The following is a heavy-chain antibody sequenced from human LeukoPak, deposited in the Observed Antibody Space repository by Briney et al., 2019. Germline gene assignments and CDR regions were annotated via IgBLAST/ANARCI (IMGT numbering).Heavy chain of an antibody. CDR2: INSNSGAT. CDR1: GYTFTGYY. CDR3: ARDGSLAY. V-gene: IGHV1-2*02. Sequence: ASVKVSCKASGYTFTGYYIHWVRQAPGHGLEWMGWINSNSGATNYAQKFQGRVTMTRDTSISTAYMELTRLASDDTAVYYCARDGSLAYWGQGTLVTVSS. D-gene: IGHD5-12*01. J-gene: IGHJ4*02.